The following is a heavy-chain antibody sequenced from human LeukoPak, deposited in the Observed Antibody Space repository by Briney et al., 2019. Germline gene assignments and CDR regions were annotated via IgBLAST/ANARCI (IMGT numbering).Heavy chain of an antibody. CDR2: IYSGGST. CDR3: AKVIRFLEWLQYFDY. D-gene: IGHD3-3*01. Sequence: GGSLRLSCAASGFTVSSNYMSWVRQAPGKGLEWVSVIYSGGSTYYADSVKGRFTISRDNSKNTLYLQMNSLRAEDTAVYYCAKVIRFLEWLQYFDYWGQGTLVTVSS. CDR1: GFTVSSNY. J-gene: IGHJ4*02. V-gene: IGHV3-53*01.